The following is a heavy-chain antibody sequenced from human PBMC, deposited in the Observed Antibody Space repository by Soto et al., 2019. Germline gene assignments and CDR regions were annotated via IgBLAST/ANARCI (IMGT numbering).Heavy chain of an antibody. CDR1: GGSISSGGYY. V-gene: IGHV4-30-2*01. CDR3: ASWLVGAPFDS. D-gene: IGHD1-26*01. J-gene: IGHJ4*01. Sequence: SETLSLTCTVSGGSISSGGYYWSWIRQPPGKGLEWIGEINHSGRTNFNPSLKSRVTISVDRSKNQFSLKLRSVTAADTGVYYCASWLVGAPFDSWGHGTLVTVSS. CDR2: INHSGRT.